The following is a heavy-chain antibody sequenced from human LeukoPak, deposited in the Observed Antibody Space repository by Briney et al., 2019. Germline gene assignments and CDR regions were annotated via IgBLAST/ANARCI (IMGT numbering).Heavy chain of an antibody. J-gene: IGHJ4*02. Sequence: GGSLRLSCAASGFTFSSYAMHWVRQAPGKGLEYVSAISSNGGSTYHANSVKGRFTISRDNSKNTLYLQMGSLRAEDMAVYYCATLGVSHFDYWGQGTLVTVSS. CDR2: ISSNGGST. V-gene: IGHV3-64*01. D-gene: IGHD3-10*01. CDR3: ATLGVSHFDY. CDR1: GFTFSSYA.